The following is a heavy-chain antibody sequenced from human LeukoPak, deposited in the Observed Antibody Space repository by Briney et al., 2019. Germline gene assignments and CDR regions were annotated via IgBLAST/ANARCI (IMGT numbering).Heavy chain of an antibody. CDR3: ARWGAETDIVVVPAALKYFQH. V-gene: IGHV1-69*04. Sequence: GASVKVSCKASGGTFSSYAISWVRQAPGQGLEWMGRIIPILGIANYAQKFQGRVTITADKSTSTAYMELSSLRSEDTAVYYCARWGAETDIVVVPAALKYFQHWGQGTLVTVSS. CDR2: IIPILGIA. J-gene: IGHJ1*01. D-gene: IGHD2-2*01. CDR1: GGTFSSYA.